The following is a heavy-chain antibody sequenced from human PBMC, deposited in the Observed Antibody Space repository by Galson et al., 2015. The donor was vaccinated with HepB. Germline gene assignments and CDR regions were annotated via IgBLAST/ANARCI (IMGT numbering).Heavy chain of an antibody. Sequence: QVQLQESGPGLVKPSQTLSLTCTVSGGSISSGDYYWSWIRQPPGKGLEWIGYIYYSGSTYYNPSLKSRVTISVDTSKNQFSLKLSSVTAADTAVYYCAREGVWRYCSSTSCYSDWYFDLWGRGTLVTVSS. CDR1: GGSISSGDYY. D-gene: IGHD2-2*02. V-gene: IGHV4-30-4*01. CDR3: AREGVWRYCSSTSCYSDWYFDL. CDR2: IYYSGST. J-gene: IGHJ2*01.